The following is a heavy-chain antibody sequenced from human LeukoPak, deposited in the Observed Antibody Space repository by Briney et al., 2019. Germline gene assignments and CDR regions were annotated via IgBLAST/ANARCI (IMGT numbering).Heavy chain of an antibody. J-gene: IGHJ4*02. CDR2: VYSSGST. V-gene: IGHV4-59*01. CDR1: GGSISSYY. CDR3: ARVGDDRYCSSTSCSFDY. Sequence: SETLSLTCTVSGGSISSYYWNWIRQPPGKGLEWIGYVYSSGSTNHNPALKSRVTISIDTSKNQLSLKLSSVTAADTAVYYCARVGDDRYCSSTSCSFDYWGQGTLVTVSS. D-gene: IGHD2-2*01.